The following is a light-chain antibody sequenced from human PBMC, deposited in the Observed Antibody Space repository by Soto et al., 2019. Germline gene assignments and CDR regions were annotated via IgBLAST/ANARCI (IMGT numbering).Light chain of an antibody. CDR3: QHYNSYLWT. J-gene: IGKJ1*01. Sequence: DIQMTQSPSTLSASEGDRVTITCRASQSINRWLAWYQQKPGKGPKLLIYDGSSLERGVPSRFRGSGFETQFTLTITNLQPDDIATSYCQHYNSYLWTFGQGTKVEIK. CDR1: QSINRW. CDR2: DGS. V-gene: IGKV1-5*01.